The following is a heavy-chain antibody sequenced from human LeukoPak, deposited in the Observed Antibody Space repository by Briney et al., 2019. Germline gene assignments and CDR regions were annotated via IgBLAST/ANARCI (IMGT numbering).Heavy chain of an antibody. CDR3: AREFSYQRFLEWLGWFDP. D-gene: IGHD3-3*01. J-gene: IGHJ5*02. CDR1: GGTFSSYA. Sequence: GASVKVSCKASGGTFSSYAISWVRQAPGQGLEWMGGIIPIFGTANYAQKFQGRVTITADESTSTAYMELSSLRSEDTAVYYCAREFSYQRFLEWLGWFDPWGQGTLVTVSS. CDR2: IIPIFGTA. V-gene: IGHV1-69*13.